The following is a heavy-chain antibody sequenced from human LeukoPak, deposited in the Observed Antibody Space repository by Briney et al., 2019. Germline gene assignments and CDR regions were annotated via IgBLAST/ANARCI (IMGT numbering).Heavy chain of an antibody. D-gene: IGHD3-22*01. V-gene: IGHV3-21*01. CDR3: AREVYYYDSSGLGFDY. J-gene: IGHJ4*02. CDR2: ISGCSSYI. Sequence: VGSLRLSCAASGYTFTSYRMNWVRQAPGKGLEWVSSISGCSSYIYYADSVKGGFTISRDNAKNSMYLQMNSLRAEDTAVYYCAREVYYYDSSGLGFDYWGQGTLVTVSS. CDR1: GYTFTSYR.